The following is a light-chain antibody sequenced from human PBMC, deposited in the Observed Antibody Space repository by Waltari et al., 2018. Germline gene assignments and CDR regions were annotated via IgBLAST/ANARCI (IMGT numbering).Light chain of an antibody. CDR1: QSLSSSY. J-gene: IGKJ2*01. V-gene: IGKV3-20*01. CDR3: QQFGSSPRGT. CDR2: GSS. Sequence: IVLTQSPGTLSLSPGDTDTLSCRASQSLSSSYLAWYQQRPGQAPRLLIYGSSNRATGIPDRFSGSGSGTHFTLIISGLEPEDSAVYYCQQFGSSPRGTFGQGNKLEIK.